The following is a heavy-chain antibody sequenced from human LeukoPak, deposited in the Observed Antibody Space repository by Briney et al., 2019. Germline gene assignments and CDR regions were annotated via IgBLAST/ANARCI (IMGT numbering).Heavy chain of an antibody. D-gene: IGHD6-19*01. CDR2: VFHTGIT. CDR3: ARVAAGNTMFDF. V-gene: IGHV4-38-2*01. CDR1: GFRISRTHF. Sequence: SETLSLTCVVSGFRISRTHFWGWIRQAPGKAMEWLGSVFHTGITYYNPSVRGRVTISVDTSNNQFSLNLCSATAADTAVYYCARVAAGNTMFDFWGRGTLVAVSS. J-gene: IGHJ4*02.